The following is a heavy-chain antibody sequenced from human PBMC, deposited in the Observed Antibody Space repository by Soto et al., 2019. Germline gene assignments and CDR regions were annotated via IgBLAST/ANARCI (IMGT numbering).Heavy chain of an antibody. CDR2: IYWDDDK. Sequence: QITWNESGPTVVKPAETLTLTCTFSGFSLTTSGVGVGWVRQSPGKAPEWLAFIYWDDDKRYSTSLKSRLTITKDTSKNQVVLTMANVDPADTATYYCAHRVLRTVFGLVTTTAIYSDFWGQGTPVVVSS. V-gene: IGHV2-5*02. CDR3: AHRVLRTVFGLVTTTAIYSDF. CDR1: GFSLTTSGVG. D-gene: IGHD3-3*01. J-gene: IGHJ4*02.